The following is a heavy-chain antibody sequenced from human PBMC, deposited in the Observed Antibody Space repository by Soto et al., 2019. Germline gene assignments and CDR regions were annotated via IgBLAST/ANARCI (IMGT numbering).Heavy chain of an antibody. CDR2: IYWNDDK. D-gene: IGHD3-3*01. Sequence: QITLKESGPTLVKPTQTLTLTCTFSGFSLSTSGVGVGWIRQPPGKALEWLALIYWNDDKHYSPSLKSRLTIPKAPSNNQLVLTMTNMDPVDTATYYSAHRSFANDAFDLWGQGTMVTVSS. CDR3: AHRSFANDAFDL. CDR1: GFSLSTSGVG. V-gene: IGHV2-5*01. J-gene: IGHJ3*01.